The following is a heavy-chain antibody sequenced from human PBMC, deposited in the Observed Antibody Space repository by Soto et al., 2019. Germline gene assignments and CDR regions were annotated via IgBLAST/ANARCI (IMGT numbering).Heavy chain of an antibody. J-gene: IGHJ4*02. CDR1: GGSISSGGYY. V-gene: IGHV4-31*03. CDR3: ARSGYSYGPNPLLY. CDR2: IYYSGTT. D-gene: IGHD5-18*01. Sequence: QVQLQESGPGLVKPSQTLSLTCTVSGGSISSGGYYWSWIRQHPGKGLEWIGYIYYSGTTYYNPSLKSRVTISVDTSKNKFSLKLSPVTAADTAVYYCARSGYSYGPNPLLYWGQGTLVTVSS.